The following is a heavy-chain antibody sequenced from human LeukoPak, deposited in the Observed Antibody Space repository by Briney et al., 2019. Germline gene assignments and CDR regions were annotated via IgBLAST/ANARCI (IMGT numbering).Heavy chain of an antibody. V-gene: IGHV3-9*01. CDR1: GFTFDDYA. Sequence: PGRSLRLSCAASGFTFDDYAMHWVRPAPGKGLEWVSGISWNSGSIGYADSVKGRFTISRDNVKISLYLQMNSLRAEDTALYYCAKGKGLSYYGSGSLSRGGMDVWGQGTTVTVSS. J-gene: IGHJ6*02. CDR2: ISWNSGSI. D-gene: IGHD3-10*01. CDR3: AKGKGLSYYGSGSLSRGGMDV.